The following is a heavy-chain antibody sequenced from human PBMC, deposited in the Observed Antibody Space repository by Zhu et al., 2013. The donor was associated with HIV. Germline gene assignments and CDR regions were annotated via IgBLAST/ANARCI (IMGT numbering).Heavy chain of an antibody. D-gene: IGHD3-16*01. V-gene: IGHV1-2*02. CDR1: GYTFRAHY. J-gene: IGHJ3*02. CDR2: ISPYNGAT. CDR3: ARDQFDRYDDSYYYSDAFDY. Sequence: QVQLMQSGAEVKKPGASVKVSCKASGYTFRAHYIHWVRQAPGQGLEWMGWISPYNGATLYARKFAGRITMTEDTSVTTAFMELSRLGSDDTAVYYCARDQFDRYDDSYYYSDAFDYLGPGDYGHRVF.